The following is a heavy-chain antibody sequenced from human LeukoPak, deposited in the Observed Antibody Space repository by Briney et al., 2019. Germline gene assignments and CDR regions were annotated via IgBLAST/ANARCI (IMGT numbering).Heavy chain of an antibody. CDR2: IYYSGST. D-gene: IGHD6-13*01. J-gene: IGHJ6*03. Sequence: PSETLSLTCTVSGGSISSYYWSWIRQPPGKGLEWIGYIYYSGSTNYNPSLKSRVTISVDTSKNQFSLKLSSVTAADTAVYYCARDLRYSSSWYNYYYMDAWGKGTTVTVSS. CDR1: GGSISSYY. CDR3: ARDLRYSSSWYNYYYMDA. V-gene: IGHV4-59*01.